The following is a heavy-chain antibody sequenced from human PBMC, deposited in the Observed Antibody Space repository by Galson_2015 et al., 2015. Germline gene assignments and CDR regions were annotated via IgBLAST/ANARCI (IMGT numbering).Heavy chain of an antibody. V-gene: IGHV6-1*01. Sequence: CAISGDSVSSNSAAWNWIRQSPSGGLEWLGKTYYRSKWYSDYAVSVKSRISINPDTSKNQFSLQLNSVSPEDTAVYYCARGLPGMPFDYWGQGTLVTVSS. CDR3: ARGLPGMPFDY. CDR2: TYYRSKWYS. J-gene: IGHJ4*02. D-gene: IGHD2-2*01. CDR1: GDSVSSNSAA.